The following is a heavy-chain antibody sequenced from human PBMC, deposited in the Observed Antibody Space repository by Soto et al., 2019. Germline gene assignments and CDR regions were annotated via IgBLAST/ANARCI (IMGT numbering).Heavy chain of an antibody. Sequence: KPSETLSLTCTVSGGSINYYYWSWIRQPPGKGLEWIGYIYSSGSTNYNPSLKSRVTISVDTSKNQFSLRLSSVTAADTAVYYCARCLKYSSPDYWGQGTLVTVSS. V-gene: IGHV4-59*01. CDR3: ARCLKYSSPDY. CDR2: IYSSGST. D-gene: IGHD6-13*01. CDR1: GGSINYYY. J-gene: IGHJ4*02.